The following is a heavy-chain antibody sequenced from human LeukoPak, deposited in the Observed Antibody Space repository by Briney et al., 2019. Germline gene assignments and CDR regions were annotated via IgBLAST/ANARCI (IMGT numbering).Heavy chain of an antibody. V-gene: IGHV1-69*10. Sequence: SAKVSCKASGGTFSTYAISWVRQAPGQGLEWMGGITPILGTANYAQKFQGRVTINADQSTSTVYMGLSSLRSEDTAVYYCARADPFGEFDYWGQGTLVTVSS. J-gene: IGHJ4*02. D-gene: IGHD3-10*01. CDR1: GGTFSTYA. CDR3: ARADPFGEFDY. CDR2: ITPILGTA.